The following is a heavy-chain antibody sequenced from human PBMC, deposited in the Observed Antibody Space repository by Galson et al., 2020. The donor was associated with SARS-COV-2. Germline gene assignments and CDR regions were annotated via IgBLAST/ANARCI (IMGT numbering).Heavy chain of an antibody. Sequence: TGGSLRLSCAASGFTFSRYAMHWVRQAPGKGLEWVTLISYDGNTKSYADSVKGRFTVSRDNSGNTLFLEINSLTPEDTAVYFCARGKPIDSWGQGTLVTVSS. CDR2: ISYDGNTK. CDR3: ARGKPIDS. V-gene: IGHV3-30*04. J-gene: IGHJ4*02. CDR1: GFTFSRYA.